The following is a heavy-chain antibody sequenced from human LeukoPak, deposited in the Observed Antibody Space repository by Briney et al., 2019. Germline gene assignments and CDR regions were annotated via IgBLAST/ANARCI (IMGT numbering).Heavy chain of an antibody. J-gene: IGHJ5*02. CDR3: ARVGYGSGSWGWFDP. D-gene: IGHD3-10*01. V-gene: IGHV4-59*01. Sequence: SETLCLSCTVSGGSISGFFWTWIRQSPGKGLEYIGYIYYRGTTDYNPTLKSRVSMSVDTSKNQFFLNLTSVTAADTAIYYCARVGYGSGSWGWFDPWGQGTRVTLSS. CDR1: GGSISGFF. CDR2: IYYRGTT.